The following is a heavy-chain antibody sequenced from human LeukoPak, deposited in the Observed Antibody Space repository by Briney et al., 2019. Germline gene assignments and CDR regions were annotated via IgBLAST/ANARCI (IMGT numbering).Heavy chain of an antibody. Sequence: ASVKVSCKASGYTFTSYGINWVRQAPGQGLEWMGWINPNSGGTNYAQKFQGRVTMTRDTSISTAYMELSSLRSDDTAVYYCARADSAYDFRYWGQGTLVTVSS. J-gene: IGHJ4*02. CDR2: INPNSGGT. V-gene: IGHV1-2*02. CDR3: ARADSAYDFRY. D-gene: IGHD5-12*01. CDR1: GYTFTSYG.